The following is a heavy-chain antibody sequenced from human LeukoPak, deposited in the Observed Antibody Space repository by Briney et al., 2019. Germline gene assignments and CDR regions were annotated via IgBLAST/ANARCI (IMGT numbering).Heavy chain of an antibody. J-gene: IGHJ4*02. Sequence: GGSLRLSCAASGFTFSSYSMNWVRQAPGKGLEWVSYISRSSSTTYYADSVKGRFTISRDNAKNSLYLQMNSPRAEDTAVYYCARDVYSSSWTLDYWGQGTLVTVSS. CDR2: ISRSSSTT. D-gene: IGHD6-13*01. V-gene: IGHV3-48*01. CDR1: GFTFSSYS. CDR3: ARDVYSSSWTLDY.